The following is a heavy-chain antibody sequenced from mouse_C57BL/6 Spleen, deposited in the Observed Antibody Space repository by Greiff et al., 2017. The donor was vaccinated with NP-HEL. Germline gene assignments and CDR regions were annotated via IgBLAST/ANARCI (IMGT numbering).Heavy chain of an antibody. CDR3: ARGWETFAY. CDR1: GYSFTGYY. J-gene: IGHJ3*01. V-gene: IGHV1-42*01. CDR2: INPSTGGT. D-gene: IGHD4-1*01. Sequence: EVKLQESGPELVKPGASVKISCKASGYSFTGYYMNWVKQSPEKSLEWIGEINPSTGGTTYNQKFKAKATLTVDKSSSTAYMQLKSLTSEDSAVYYCARGWETFAYWGQGTLVTVSA.